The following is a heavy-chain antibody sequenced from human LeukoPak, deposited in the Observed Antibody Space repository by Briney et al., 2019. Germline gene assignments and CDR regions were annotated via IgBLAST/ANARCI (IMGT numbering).Heavy chain of an antibody. V-gene: IGHV4-39*01. CDR2: IYYSGST. D-gene: IGHD3-10*01. CDR1: GGSISSSSYY. Sequence: SETLSLTSTVSGGSISSSSYYWGWIRQPPGTGLEWIGNIYYSGSTYYNPSLKSRVTISLDTSKNQFSLKLSSVTAADTAVYYCASVRRGFGESSKYYAYYYMGVWGKGTTVTISS. J-gene: IGHJ6*03. CDR3: ASVRRGFGESSKYYAYYYMGV.